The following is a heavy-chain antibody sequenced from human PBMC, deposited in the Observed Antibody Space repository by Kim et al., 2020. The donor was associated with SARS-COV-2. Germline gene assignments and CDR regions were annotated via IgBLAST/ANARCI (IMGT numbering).Heavy chain of an antibody. Sequence: SETLSLTCTVSGGSIRNNNYDWGWIRQPPGKGLEWIGNIYFSGSTSYNPSLKNRVTISVDTSKSQSSLNLNSVTAADTAVYYCARRDPYNYGFHYWGPGTLVTVSS. D-gene: IGHD1-1*01. CDR1: GGSIRNNNYD. CDR2: IYFSGST. V-gene: IGHV4-39*01. J-gene: IGHJ4*02. CDR3: ARRDPYNYGFHY.